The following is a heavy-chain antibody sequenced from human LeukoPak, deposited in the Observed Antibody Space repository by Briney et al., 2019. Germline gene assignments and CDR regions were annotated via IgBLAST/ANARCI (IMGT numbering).Heavy chain of an antibody. J-gene: IGHJ3*02. CDR1: GFTFGDYA. Sequence: PGGSLRLSCTASGFTFGDYAISWVRQAPGKGLEWVSSISSSSSYIHYADSVKGRFTISRDNAKNSLYLQMNSLRAEDTAVYYCARDLMMFGVVIDAFDIWGQGTMVTVSS. V-gene: IGHV3-21*01. CDR3: ARDLMMFGVVIDAFDI. CDR2: ISSSSSYI. D-gene: IGHD3-3*01.